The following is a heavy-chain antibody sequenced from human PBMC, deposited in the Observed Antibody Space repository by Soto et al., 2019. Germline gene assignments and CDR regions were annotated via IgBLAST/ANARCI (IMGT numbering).Heavy chain of an antibody. J-gene: IGHJ4*02. CDR1: GFSFSSYS. Sequence: PGGSLRLSCAASGFSFSSYSMNWVRQAPGKGLEWVSSISTSSSYIYYADSVKGRFTVSRDNAKNSLYLQINSLRGEDTAVYYCARGSIVATSLTPFDYWGQGTLVTVSS. D-gene: IGHD5-12*01. CDR3: ARGSIVATSLTPFDY. CDR2: ISTSSSYI. V-gene: IGHV3-21*01.